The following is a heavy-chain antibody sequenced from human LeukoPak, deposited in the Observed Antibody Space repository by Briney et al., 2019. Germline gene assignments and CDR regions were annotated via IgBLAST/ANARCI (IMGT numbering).Heavy chain of an antibody. CDR3: ATGVNSAYADSFDI. J-gene: IGHJ3*02. CDR2: FDPEDGET. Sequence: ASVRVSCKVSGYTLTELSMHWVRQAPGKGLEWMGSFDPEDGETIYAQKFQGRVTMNEDTSTDTAYMQLSSLRSEETAVYYCATGVNSAYADSFDIWGQGTMVTVSP. D-gene: IGHD5-12*01. V-gene: IGHV1-24*01. CDR1: GYTLTELS.